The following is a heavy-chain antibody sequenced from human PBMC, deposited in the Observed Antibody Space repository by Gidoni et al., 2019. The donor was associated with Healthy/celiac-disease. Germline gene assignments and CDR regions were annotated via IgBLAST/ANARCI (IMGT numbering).Heavy chain of an antibody. CDR2: ISWNSGSI. CDR1: GFTFDDYA. J-gene: IGHJ4*02. Sequence: EVQLVESGGGLVQPGRSLRLSCAASGFTFDDYAMHWVRQAPGKGLEWVSGISWNSGSIGYADSVKGRFTISRDNAKNSLYLQMNSLRAEDTALYYCAKDSNDYVWGRFDYWGQGTLVTVSS. D-gene: IGHD3-16*01. V-gene: IGHV3-9*01. CDR3: AKDSNDYVWGRFDY.